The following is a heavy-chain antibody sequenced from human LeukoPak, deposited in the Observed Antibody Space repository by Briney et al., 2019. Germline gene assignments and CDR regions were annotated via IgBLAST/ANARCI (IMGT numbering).Heavy chain of an antibody. D-gene: IGHD6-13*01. V-gene: IGHV1-2*06. CDR2: INPNSGGT. CDR3: AGVEPGIAASSDYYYYYMGV. Sequence: GASVKVSCKASGYTFTGYYMHWVRQAPGQGLEWMGRINPNSGGTNYAQKFQGRVTMTRDTSISTAYMELSRLRSDDTAVYYCAGVEPGIAASSDYYYYYMGVWGKGTTVTVSS. CDR1: GYTFTGYY. J-gene: IGHJ6*03.